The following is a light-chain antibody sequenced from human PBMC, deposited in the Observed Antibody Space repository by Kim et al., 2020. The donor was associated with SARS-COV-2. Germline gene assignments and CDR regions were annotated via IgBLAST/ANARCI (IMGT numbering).Light chain of an antibody. Sequence: ERGPLAYRKARQSVGGFVGWEQQTRGQAPRLLIYDASTRAPGIPARFSGSGSGTDFTLTSNSVEPEDVAVYYCQQSSNWRTFGQGTKVDIK. CDR3: QQSSNWRT. CDR2: DAS. V-gene: IGKV3-11*01. J-gene: IGKJ1*01. CDR1: QSVGGF.